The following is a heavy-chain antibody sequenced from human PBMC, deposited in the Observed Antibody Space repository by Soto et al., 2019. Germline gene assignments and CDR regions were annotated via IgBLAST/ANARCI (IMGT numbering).Heavy chain of an antibody. CDR2: IWYDGSNK. V-gene: IGHV3-33*01. CDR3: ASSYRADDAFDI. J-gene: IGHJ3*02. D-gene: IGHD2-21*01. CDR1: GFTFSSYG. Sequence: QVQLVESGGGVVQPGRSLRLSCAASGFTFSSYGMHWVRQAPGKGLEWVAVIWYDGSNKYYADSVKGRFTISKDNSKNTLYLQMNSLRAEDTAVYYCASSYRADDAFDIWGQGTMVTVSS.